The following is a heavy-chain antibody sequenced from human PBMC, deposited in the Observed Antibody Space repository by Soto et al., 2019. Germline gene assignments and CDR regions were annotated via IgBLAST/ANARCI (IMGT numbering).Heavy chain of an antibody. CDR3: ARDRYSGYNSQFDY. D-gene: IGHD5-12*01. CDR2: IYPGDSDT. J-gene: IGHJ4*02. CDR1: GYSFTSYW. V-gene: IGHV5-51*01. Sequence: GESLKISCKGSGYSFTSYWIGWVRQMPGKGLEWMGIIYPGDSDTRYSPSFQGQVTMTRDTSISTAYMELSSLRSDDSAVYYCARDRYSGYNSQFDYWGQGTLVTVSS.